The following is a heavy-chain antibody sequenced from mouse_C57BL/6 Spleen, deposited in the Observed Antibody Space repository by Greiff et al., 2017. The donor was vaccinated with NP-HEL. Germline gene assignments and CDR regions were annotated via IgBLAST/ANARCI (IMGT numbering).Heavy chain of an antibody. V-gene: IGHV1-26*01. D-gene: IGHD1-1*01. J-gene: IGHJ2*01. Sequence: EVQLQQSGPELVKPGASVKISCKASGYTFTDYYMNWVKQSHGKSLEWIGDINPNNGGTSYNQKFKGKATLTVDKSSSTAYMELRSLTSEDSAVYYCARSRRLITTVPLDYWGQGTTLTVSS. CDR3: ARSRRLITTVPLDY. CDR2: INPNNGGT. CDR1: GYTFTDYY.